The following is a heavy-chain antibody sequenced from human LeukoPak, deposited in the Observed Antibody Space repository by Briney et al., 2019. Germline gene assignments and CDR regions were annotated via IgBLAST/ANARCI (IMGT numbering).Heavy chain of an antibody. CDR1: GFKFDDYV. J-gene: IGHJ4*02. CDR3: CVNGVCYLDY. D-gene: IGHD2-8*01. CDR2: ISWNGGNT. Sequence: PGGSLRLSCAASGFKFDDYVMSWVRQAPGKGLEWVSGISWNGGNTGYADSVKGRFTISRDNAKNSLFLQVNSLRADDTAFYYCCVNGVCYLDYWGQGTLVTVSS. V-gene: IGHV3-20*04.